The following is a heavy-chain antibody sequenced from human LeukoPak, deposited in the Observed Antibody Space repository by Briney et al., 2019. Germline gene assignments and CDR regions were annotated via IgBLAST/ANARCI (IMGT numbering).Heavy chain of an antibody. D-gene: IGHD3-22*01. J-gene: IGHJ4*02. CDR3: ARDYYDSRLDY. V-gene: IGHV3-11*04. CDR1: GFSFSDYY. CDR2: IGSSGNTI. Sequence: PGGSLRLSCAASGFSFSDYYMSWIRQAPGKGLEWVSYIGSSGNTIYYADSVKGRFTISRDNADNSVYLQMSSLRAEDTAVYYCARDYYDSRLDYWGQGTLVTVSS.